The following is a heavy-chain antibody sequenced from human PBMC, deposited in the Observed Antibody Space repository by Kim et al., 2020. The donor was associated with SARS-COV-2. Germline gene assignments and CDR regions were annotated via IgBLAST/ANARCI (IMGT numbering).Heavy chain of an antibody. D-gene: IGHD6-19*01. Sequence: GGSLRLSCAASGFTFGRYWMNWVRQAPGKGLEWVASIKQDESAKYYVDSVKGRFTISRDNAKNSLYLQMNSLRTEDTDVYYCARNSGWAFDYWGQGTLVTVSS. CDR1: GFTFGRYW. CDR3: ARNSGWAFDY. J-gene: IGHJ4*02. CDR2: IKQDESAK. V-gene: IGHV3-7*01.